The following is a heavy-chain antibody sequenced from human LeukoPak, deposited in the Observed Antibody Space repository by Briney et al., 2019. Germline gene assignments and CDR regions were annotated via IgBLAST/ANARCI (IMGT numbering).Heavy chain of an antibody. J-gene: IGHJ4*02. Sequence: PGGSLRLSCAASGFTFSTFAMTWVRQAPGKGLEWVSLISGSGGITYYADSVNGRFTISRDNSKNTLYLQMHSLRAEDTAVYYCAARPGEVAVPFDYWGQGTLVTVPS. V-gene: IGHV3-23*01. CDR3: AARPGEVAVPFDY. CDR2: ISGSGGIT. CDR1: GFTFSTFA. D-gene: IGHD2-15*01.